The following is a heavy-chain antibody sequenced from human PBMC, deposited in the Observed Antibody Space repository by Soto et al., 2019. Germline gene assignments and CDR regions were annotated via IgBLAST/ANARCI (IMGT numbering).Heavy chain of an antibody. CDR2: IRSKANSYAT. V-gene: IGHV3-73*01. D-gene: IGHD6-13*01. CDR3: TSFCSSCFFDS. CDR1: GFTFSGSA. Sequence: EVQLVESGGGLVQPGGSLKLSCAASGFTFSGSAMHWVRQASGKGLEWVGRIRSKANSYATEYAGSVKGRFTIPRDDSKNTAYLQMHSLKTEDTAVYYCTSFCSSCFFDSWGQGTLVTVSS. J-gene: IGHJ4*02.